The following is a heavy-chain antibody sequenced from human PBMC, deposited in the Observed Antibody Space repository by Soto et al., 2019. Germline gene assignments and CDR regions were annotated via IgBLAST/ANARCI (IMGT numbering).Heavy chain of an antibody. V-gene: IGHV1-69*06. Sequence: GASVKVSCKASGGTFNNYAVTWVRQAPGQGLEWIGGIIPIKGTANYAQKFRGRVTMAADTSTSTVYMDLSSLRSDDTAVYYCARDLAAADYWGQGTLVTVSS. CDR1: GGTFNNYA. CDR2: IIPIKGTA. D-gene: IGHD6-13*01. CDR3: ARDLAAADY. J-gene: IGHJ4*02.